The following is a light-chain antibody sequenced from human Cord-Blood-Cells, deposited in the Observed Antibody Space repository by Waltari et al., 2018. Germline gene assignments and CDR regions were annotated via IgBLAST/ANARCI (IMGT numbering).Light chain of an antibody. CDR1: QSISSY. Sequence: DIQMTQSPSSLSASVGDRVTITCRASQSISSYLNWYQQKPGKAPKLLIYAASSLQSGVPSRCSGSGSGTDFTLTISILQPEDFATYYCQQSYSTPRYTFGQGTKLEIK. J-gene: IGKJ2*01. V-gene: IGKV1-39*01. CDR2: AAS. CDR3: QQSYSTPRYT.